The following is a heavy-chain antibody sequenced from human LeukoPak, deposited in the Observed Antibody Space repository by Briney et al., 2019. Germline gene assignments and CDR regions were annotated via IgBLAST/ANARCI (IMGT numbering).Heavy chain of an antibody. CDR2: ISAYNGNT. J-gene: IGHJ4*02. CDR3: ARDFNGCVWGSYLLPIDY. Sequence: ASVKVSCKASGYTFTSYGISWVRQAPGQGREWMGWISAYNGNTNHAQTLHGRVTTTTDTSTQTAYLYLSSLSSGHTAVYYCARDFNGCVWGSYLLPIDYWGQGTLVTVSS. CDR1: GYTFTSYG. V-gene: IGHV1-18*01. D-gene: IGHD3-16*02.